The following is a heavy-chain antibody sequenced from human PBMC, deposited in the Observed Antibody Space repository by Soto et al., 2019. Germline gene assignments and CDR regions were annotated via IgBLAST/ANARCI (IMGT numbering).Heavy chain of an antibody. Sequence: GGSLRLSCEVSGFTLSMYSMTWVRQAPGKGLEWVAKIPQEGSDGHYVDSVKGRFTISRDNAKNSVYLQMNSLRAEDTAVYYCARDQLIMQAHDFFYGSDVCGQGAHVTVYS. J-gene: IGHJ6*02. CDR1: GFTLSMYS. CDR2: IPQEGSDG. D-gene: IGHD2-8*01. V-gene: IGHV3-7*03. CDR3: ARDQLIMQAHDFFYGSDV.